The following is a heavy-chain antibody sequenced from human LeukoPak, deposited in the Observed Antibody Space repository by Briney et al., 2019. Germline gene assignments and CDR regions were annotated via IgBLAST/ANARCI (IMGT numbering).Heavy chain of an antibody. CDR3: ATRLTADSYEASDI. CDR2: FSSGSHHK. Sequence: GGSLRLSCAGSGFTFSRFSMIWVRQAPAKGLEWVASFSSGSHHKYHADSVKGRFTVSRDNDKNSLFLQMNSLRAEDTALYYCATRLTADSYEASDIWGQGTMVTVSS. CDR1: GFTFSRFS. D-gene: IGHD6-13*01. V-gene: IGHV3-21*06. J-gene: IGHJ3*02.